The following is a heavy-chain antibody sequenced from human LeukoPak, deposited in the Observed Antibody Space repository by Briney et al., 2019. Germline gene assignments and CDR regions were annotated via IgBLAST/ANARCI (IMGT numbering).Heavy chain of an antibody. V-gene: IGHV3-48*03. CDR3: ARDYNWNFDY. CDR1: GFTFSSYE. D-gene: IGHD1-20*01. Sequence: PGGSLRLSCAASGFTFSSYEMNWVRQAPGKGLEWVSYISSSGGTIYYADSVKGRFTISRDNAKNSLYLQMNSLRAEDTAVYYCARDYNWNFDYWGQGTLVTVSS. CDR2: ISSSGGTI. J-gene: IGHJ4*02.